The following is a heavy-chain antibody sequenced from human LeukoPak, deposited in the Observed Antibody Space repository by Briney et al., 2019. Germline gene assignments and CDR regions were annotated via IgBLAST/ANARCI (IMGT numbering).Heavy chain of an antibody. Sequence: GESLRLSCAAAGFTFSGYAIYLGRQAPGKGLEWVSSIEASGGATYYADSVKGRFTISRDNSKNTFSMQMNSLRAEDTALYYCAKGSGSGWYGWFAPWGQGTLVTVSS. V-gene: IGHV3-23*01. J-gene: IGHJ5*02. CDR2: IEASGGAT. D-gene: IGHD6-19*01. CDR1: GFTFSGYA. CDR3: AKGSGSGWYGWFAP.